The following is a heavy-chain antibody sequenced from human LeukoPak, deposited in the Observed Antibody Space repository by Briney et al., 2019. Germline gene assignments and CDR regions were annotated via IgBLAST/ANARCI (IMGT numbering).Heavy chain of an antibody. V-gene: IGHV1-69*05. J-gene: IGHJ4*02. D-gene: IGHD3-3*01. CDR2: IIPIFGTA. Sequence: SVKVSCKASGGTFSSYAISWVRQAPGQGLDWMGRIIPIFGTANYAQKFQGRVTITTDESTSKAFMELSSLRSEDTAVYYCARTARSGYGRFDYWGQGTLVTVSS. CDR1: GGTFSSYA. CDR3: ARTARSGYGRFDY.